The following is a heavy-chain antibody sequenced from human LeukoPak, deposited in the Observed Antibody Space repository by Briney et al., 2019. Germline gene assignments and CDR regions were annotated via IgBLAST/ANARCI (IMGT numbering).Heavy chain of an antibody. CDR2: ITWNGGST. Sequence: GGSLRLSCAASGFTFDDYAMSWVRQAPGRGLEWVSGITWNGGSTGYADSVKGRLTISRDNAKNSLYLQMNSLRAEDTALYYCAKAYCRGTTCYTAYDVWGQGTVVTVSS. J-gene: IGHJ3*01. CDR1: GFTFDDYA. V-gene: IGHV3-20*04. CDR3: AKAYCRGTTCYTAYDV. D-gene: IGHD1-14*01.